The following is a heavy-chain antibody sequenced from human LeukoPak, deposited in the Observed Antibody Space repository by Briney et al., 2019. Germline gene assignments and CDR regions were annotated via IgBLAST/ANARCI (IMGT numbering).Heavy chain of an antibody. D-gene: IGHD1-26*01. CDR3: ARELGATTRYYYYYMDV. CDR2: IKQDGSEK. CDR1: GFTFSSYW. V-gene: IGHV3-7*01. Sequence: GGSLRLSCAASGFTFSSYWMSWVRQAPGKGLEWVANIKQDGSEKYYVDSVKGRFTISRDNAKNSLYLQMNSLRAEDTAVYYCARELGATTRYYYYYMDVWGKGTTVTVSS. J-gene: IGHJ6*03.